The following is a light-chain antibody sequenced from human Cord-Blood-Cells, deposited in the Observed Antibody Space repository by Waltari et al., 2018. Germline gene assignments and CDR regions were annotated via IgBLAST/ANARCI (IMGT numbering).Light chain of an antibody. J-gene: IGLJ3*02. CDR1: SSDVGSYNL. V-gene: IGLV2-23*01. CDR2: EGS. Sequence: QSALTQPASVSGSPGQSITISCTGTSSDVGSYNLVSWYQQHPGNTPHLVIYEGSNRHSGVCNRFYGSKSGNTASLTISGLQAEDEADYYCCSYAGSSTWVFGGGTKLTVL. CDR3: CSYAGSSTWV.